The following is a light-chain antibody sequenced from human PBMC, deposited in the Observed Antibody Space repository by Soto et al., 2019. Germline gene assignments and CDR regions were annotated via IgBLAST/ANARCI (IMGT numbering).Light chain of an antibody. V-gene: IGLV2-14*01. Sequence: QSALTQPASLSGSPGQSITISCTGTSSHVGGYNYVSWYQQHPGKAPKFIIYDVSNRPSGVSNRFSGSKSGNTASLTISGLQAEDEADYYCSSYTTSNTRQIVFGTGTKVTVL. CDR2: DVS. CDR1: SSHVGGYNY. CDR3: SSYTTSNTRQIV. J-gene: IGLJ1*01.